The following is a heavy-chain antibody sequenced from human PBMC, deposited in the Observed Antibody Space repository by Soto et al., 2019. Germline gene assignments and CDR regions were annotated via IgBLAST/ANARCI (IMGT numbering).Heavy chain of an antibody. CDR1: GFTFSSYS. CDR2: ISSSSSYI. CDR3: AREENYYYGMDV. Sequence: GGSLRLSCAASGFTFSSYSMNWVRQAPGKGLEWVSSISSSSSYIYYADSVKGRFTISRDNAKNSLYLQMNSLRAEDTAVYYCAREENYYYGMDVWGQGTKVTVSS. J-gene: IGHJ6*02. V-gene: IGHV3-21*01.